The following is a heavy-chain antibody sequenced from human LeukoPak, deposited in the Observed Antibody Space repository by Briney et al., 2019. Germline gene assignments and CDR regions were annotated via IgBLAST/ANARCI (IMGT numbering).Heavy chain of an antibody. J-gene: IGHJ3*02. CDR1: GASISSSYW. CDR2: IYDSGST. Sequence: SETLSLTCAVSGASISSSYWWTWVRQPPGKGLEWIGEIYDSGSTNYNPSLKSRVTISVDKSKNQFSLKLSSVTAADTAVYCCAREVYDAFDIWGQGTMVTVSS. CDR3: AREVYDAFDI. V-gene: IGHV4-4*01. D-gene: IGHD5/OR15-5a*01.